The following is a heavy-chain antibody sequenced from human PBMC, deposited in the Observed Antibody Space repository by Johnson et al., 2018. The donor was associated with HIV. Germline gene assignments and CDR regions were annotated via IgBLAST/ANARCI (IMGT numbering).Heavy chain of an antibody. CDR1: GFTFDDYA. Sequence: GFTFDDYAMHWVRQAPGKGLEWVSAISGSGGSTYYADSVKGRFTISRDNSKNTLYLQMNSLRAEDTAVYYCARPRGAVAGTYAFDIWGQGTMVTVSS. CDR3: ARPRGAVAGTYAFDI. CDR2: ISGSGGST. J-gene: IGHJ3*02. D-gene: IGHD6-19*01. V-gene: IGHV3-23*01.